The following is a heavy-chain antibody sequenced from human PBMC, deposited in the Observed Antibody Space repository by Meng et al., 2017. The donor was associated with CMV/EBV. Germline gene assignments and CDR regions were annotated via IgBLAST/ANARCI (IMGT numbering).Heavy chain of an antibody. D-gene: IGHD3-3*01. CDR3: ARDFGQLRFLEWLSRTWFDP. Sequence: ASVKVSCKASGGTFSSHAINWVRQAPGQGLEWMGWISAYNGNTNYAQKLQGRVTMTTDTSTSTAYMELRSLRSDDTAVYYCARDFGQLRFLEWLSRTWFDPWGQGTLVTVSS. J-gene: IGHJ5*02. CDR2: ISAYNGNT. V-gene: IGHV1-18*01. CDR1: GGTFSSHA.